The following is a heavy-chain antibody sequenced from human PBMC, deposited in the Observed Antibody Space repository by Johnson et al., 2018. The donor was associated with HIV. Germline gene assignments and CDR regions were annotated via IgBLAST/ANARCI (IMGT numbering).Heavy chain of an antibody. D-gene: IGHD3-10*01. J-gene: IGHJ3*02. CDR3: ARALGGSGWAECFDI. V-gene: IGHV3-23*04. Sequence: VQLVESGGGLVQPGGSLRLSCAASGFTFSSYAMSWVRQAPGTGLEWVSAISGSGGSTYYADSVKGRFPISRDNAKNSLYRQTNSLRAEDTAVYSCARALGGSGWAECFDIWGQGTMVTVSS. CDR2: ISGSGGST. CDR1: GFTFSSYA.